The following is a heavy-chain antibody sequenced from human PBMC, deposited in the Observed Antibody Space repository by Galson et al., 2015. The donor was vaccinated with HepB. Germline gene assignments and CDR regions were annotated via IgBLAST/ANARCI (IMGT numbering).Heavy chain of an antibody. V-gene: IGHV6-1*01. D-gene: IGHD2-15*01. CDR3: TRGWRRAGFDY. CDR2: TYYTSKWND. CDR1: GDSVSSSSG. J-gene: IGHJ4*02. Sequence: CAISGDSVSSSSGWNWIRQSPARGFEWLARTYYTSKWNDDFAESVKSRITINPDTSKNQFSLQLNSVTPEDTAIYYCTRGWRRAGFDYWGRGTPVTVSS.